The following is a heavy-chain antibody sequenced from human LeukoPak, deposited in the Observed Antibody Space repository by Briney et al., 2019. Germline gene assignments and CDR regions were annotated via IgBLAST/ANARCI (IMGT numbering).Heavy chain of an antibody. CDR1: GYTFTGYY. CDR3: ARSYYDILTGYPEGFDY. CDR2: INPNSGGT. Sequence: ASVKVSCKASGYTFTGYYMHWVRQAPGQGLEWMGWINPNSGGTNYAQKFQGRVTMTRDTSISTAYMELSRLRSDDTAVYYCARSYYDILTGYPEGFDYWGQGTLVTVSS. J-gene: IGHJ4*02. D-gene: IGHD3-9*01. V-gene: IGHV1-2*02.